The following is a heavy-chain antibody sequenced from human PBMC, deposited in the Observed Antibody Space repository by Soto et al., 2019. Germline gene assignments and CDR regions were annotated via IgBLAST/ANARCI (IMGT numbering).Heavy chain of an antibody. CDR1: GDTFISSG. Sequence: VQSGAEVKKPGASVKVSCKASGDTFISSGISWVRQAPGQGLAWMGWISGYKGDTNYAQKFKGRVTLTTDTSTSTAYMELRSLTPGDTAIYYCARIEYCSGGNCYSAVDIWGQGTLVTVSS. D-gene: IGHD2-15*01. CDR2: ISGYKGDT. V-gene: IGHV1-18*01. CDR3: ARIEYCSGGNCYSAVDI. J-gene: IGHJ3*02.